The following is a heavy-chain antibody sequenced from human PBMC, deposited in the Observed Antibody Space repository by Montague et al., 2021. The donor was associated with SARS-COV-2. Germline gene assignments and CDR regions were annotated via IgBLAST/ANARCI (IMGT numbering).Heavy chain of an antibody. CDR2: IYTRGST. Sequence: SETLSLTCTVSGGSISSYYWSWIRQPAGKGLEWIGRIYTRGSTNYNPSLKSRVTMSVDTSKNQFSLKLSSVTAADTAVYYCARVGRAGYDILTGYYYYGMDVWGQGTTVTVSS. J-gene: IGHJ6*02. D-gene: IGHD3-9*01. CDR1: GGSISSYY. CDR3: ARVGRAGYDILTGYYYYGMDV. V-gene: IGHV4-4*07.